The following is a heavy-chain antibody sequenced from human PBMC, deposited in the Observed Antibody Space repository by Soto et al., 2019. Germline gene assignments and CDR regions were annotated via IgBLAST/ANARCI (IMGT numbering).Heavy chain of an antibody. CDR2: TYYRSRWYN. J-gene: IGHJ6*03. V-gene: IGHV6-1*01. Sequence: SQTLSLTCVISGDSVSSNSAAWNWIRQSPSRGLEWLGRTYYRSRWYNDYAVSVRSRITVNADTSKNQFSLHLNSVTPEDTAVYYGAGSSSLQWYYMYGWDKGTTVPVSS. CDR3: AGSSSLQWYYMYG. CDR1: GDSVSSNSAA. D-gene: IGHD4-4*01.